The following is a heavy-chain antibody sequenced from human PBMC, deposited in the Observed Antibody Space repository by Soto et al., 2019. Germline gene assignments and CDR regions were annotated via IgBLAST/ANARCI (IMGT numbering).Heavy chain of an antibody. CDR1: GFTFSSYA. CDR2: ISYDGSNK. D-gene: IGHD6-13*01. CDR3: ARNRYSSSISWFDP. J-gene: IGHJ5*02. Sequence: HPGGSLRLSCAASGFTFSSYAMHWVRQAPGKGLQWVAVISYDGSNKYYADSVKGRFTISRDNSKKTLYLQMNSLRPEDTAVYYCARNRYSSSISWFDPWGQGTLVTVSS. V-gene: IGHV3-30-3*01.